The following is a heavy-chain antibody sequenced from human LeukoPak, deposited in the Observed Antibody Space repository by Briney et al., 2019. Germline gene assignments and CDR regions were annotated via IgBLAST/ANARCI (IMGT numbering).Heavy chain of an antibody. V-gene: IGHV3-74*01. Sequence: GGSLRLSCAASGFTFDDYGMSWVRRAPGNGLVWVSRINSDGSSTSYADSVKGRFTISRDNAKNTLYLQMNSLRAEDTAVYYCARVLRYCSGGNCYSGGLGYMDVWGKGTTVTISS. D-gene: IGHD2-15*01. CDR3: ARVLRYCSGGNCYSGGLGYMDV. J-gene: IGHJ6*03. CDR1: GFTFDDYG. CDR2: INSDGSST.